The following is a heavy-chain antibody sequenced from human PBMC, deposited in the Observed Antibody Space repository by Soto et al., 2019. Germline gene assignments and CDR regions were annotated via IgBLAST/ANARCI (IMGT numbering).Heavy chain of an antibody. V-gene: IGHV4-59*01. CDR3: ARLSRNCSGGSCYSRAFDI. J-gene: IGHJ3*02. CDR2: IYYSGST. Sequence: SETLSLTCTVSGGSISSYYWSWIRQPPGKGLEWIGYIYYSGSTNYNPSLKSRVTISVDTSKNQFSLKLSSVTAADTAVYYCARLSRNCSGGSCYSRAFDIWGQGTMVTVSS. CDR1: GGSISSYY. D-gene: IGHD2-15*01.